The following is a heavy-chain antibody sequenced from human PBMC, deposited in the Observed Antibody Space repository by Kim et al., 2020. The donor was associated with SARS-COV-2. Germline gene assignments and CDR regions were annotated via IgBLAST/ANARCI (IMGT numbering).Heavy chain of an antibody. D-gene: IGHD1-1*01. Sequence: TYPQKFQGRVPITRDTSASTAYMELSSLRSEDTAVYYCARLSTTGTTDYWGQGTLVTVSS. CDR3: ARLSTTGTTDY. J-gene: IGHJ4*02. V-gene: IGHV1-3*01.